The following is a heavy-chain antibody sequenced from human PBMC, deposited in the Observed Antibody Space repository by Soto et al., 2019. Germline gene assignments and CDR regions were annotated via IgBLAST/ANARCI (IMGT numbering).Heavy chain of an antibody. D-gene: IGHD4-4*01. Sequence: PSETLSLTCTVSGYSISNGYYWAWIRQSPGKGLEWIGSVYQTVSTYYNPSLESRVTILVDIAKNHFSLRLNSVTAADTAVYFCAREKGHSNPFDFWGPGMLVTV. J-gene: IGHJ4*02. CDR2: VYQTVST. CDR1: GYSISNGYY. V-gene: IGHV4-38-2*02. CDR3: AREKGHSNPFDF.